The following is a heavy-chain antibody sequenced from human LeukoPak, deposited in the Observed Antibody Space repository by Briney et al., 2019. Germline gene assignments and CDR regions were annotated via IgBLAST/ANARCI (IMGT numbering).Heavy chain of an antibody. CDR3: ARGSSGWLRFDY. J-gene: IGHJ4*02. CDR1: GGPNSRGGYY. V-gene: IGHV4-31*03. Sequence: SQTLSLTHTVSGGPNSRGGYYWSWIRQHPGKGLEWIGYIYYSGNTYYNPSLKSRVTISVDTSKNQFSLELSSVTAADTAVYYCARGSSGWLRFDYWGRGTLVSVSS. CDR2: IYYSGNT. D-gene: IGHD6-19*01.